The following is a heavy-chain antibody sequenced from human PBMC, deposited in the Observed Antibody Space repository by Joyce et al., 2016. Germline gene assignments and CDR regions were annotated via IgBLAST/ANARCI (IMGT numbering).Heavy chain of an antibody. D-gene: IGHD1-14*01. J-gene: IGHJ3*02. CDR2: ITAYIGNT. CDR1: GYSFDNYG. CDR3: VRDTTGRTHTFDI. V-gene: IGHV1-18*01. Sequence: QVELVQSGVEVKNPGASVKVSCKASGYSFDNYGISWVRQAPGQSLEWMGYITAYIGNTSYAQEVQGRVTMTRDTSTSTAYMELRSLRSDDTAMYYCVRDTTGRTHTFDIWGQGTMVIVSS.